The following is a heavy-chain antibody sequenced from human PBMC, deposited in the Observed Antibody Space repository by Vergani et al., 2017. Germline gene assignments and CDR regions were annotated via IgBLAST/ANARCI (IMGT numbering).Heavy chain of an antibody. CDR2: FDPEDGET. CDR3: ATGARVRWLHESNSVSDYFDY. V-gene: IGHV1-24*01. D-gene: IGHD2/OR15-2a*01. CDR1: GYTLTELS. J-gene: IGHJ4*02. Sequence: QVQLVQSGAEVKKPGASVKVSCKVSGYTLTELSMHWVRQAPGKGLEWMGGFDPEDGETIYAQKFQGRVTMTEDTSTDTAYMELSSLRSEDTAVYYCATGARVRWLHESNSVSDYFDYWGQGTLVTVSS.